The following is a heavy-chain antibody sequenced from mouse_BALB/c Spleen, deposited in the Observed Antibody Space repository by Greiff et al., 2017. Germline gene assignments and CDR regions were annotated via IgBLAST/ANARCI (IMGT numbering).Heavy chain of an antibody. CDR3: ARGKYGNHWYFDV. Sequence: VQLQQSGAELVKPGASVKLSCKASGYTFTSYDINWVRQRPEQGLEWIGWIFPGDGSTKYNEKFKGKATLTTDKSSSTAYMQLSRLTSEDSAVYFCARGKYGNHWYFDVWGAGTTVTVSS. D-gene: IGHD2-10*02. CDR1: GYTFTSYD. CDR2: IFPGDGST. J-gene: IGHJ1*01. V-gene: IGHV1S56*01.